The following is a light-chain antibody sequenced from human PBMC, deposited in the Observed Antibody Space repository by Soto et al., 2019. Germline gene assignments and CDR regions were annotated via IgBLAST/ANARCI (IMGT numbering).Light chain of an antibody. V-gene: IGLV2-14*02. CDR1: SSDVGSYNL. CDR2: GNI. CDR3: QSYDSSLSGL. Sequence: QSVLTQPASVSGSPGQSITISCTGTSSDVGSYNLVSWYQQHPGKAPKLLIYGNINRPSGVPDRFSGSKSGTSASLAITGLQAEDEADYYCQSYDSSLSGLFGGGTKLTVL. J-gene: IGLJ2*01.